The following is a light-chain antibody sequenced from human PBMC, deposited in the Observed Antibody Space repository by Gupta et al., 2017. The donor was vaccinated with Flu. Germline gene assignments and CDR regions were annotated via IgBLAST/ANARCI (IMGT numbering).Light chain of an antibody. CDR1: QRISSY. CDR3: QHRDSTPWT. V-gene: IGKV1-39*01. Sequence: PSFLSASVRDRVTITCLASQRISSYLNWYQQKPGKAPKVLIYAASRLQSRVPSRFSDSESGTDFTLTISRLQPEDFAPYYCQHRDSTPWTFGQGTKVEI. J-gene: IGKJ1*01. CDR2: AAS.